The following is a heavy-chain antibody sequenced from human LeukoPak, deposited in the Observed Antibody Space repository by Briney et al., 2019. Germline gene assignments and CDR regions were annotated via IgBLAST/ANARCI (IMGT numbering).Heavy chain of an antibody. CDR2: IYYSGST. CDR1: GGSISSHY. J-gene: IGHJ6*03. V-gene: IGHV4-59*11. Sequence: PSETLSLTCTVSGGSISSHYWSWIRQLPGKGLEWIGYIYYSGSTNYNPSLKSRVTISVDTSKNQFSLKLSSVTAADTAVYYCARVTYYYYYMDAWGKGTTVTVSS. CDR3: ARVTYYYYYMDA.